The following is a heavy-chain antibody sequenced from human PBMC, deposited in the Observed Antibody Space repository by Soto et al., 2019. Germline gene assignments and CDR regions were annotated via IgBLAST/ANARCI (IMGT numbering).Heavy chain of an antibody. D-gene: IGHD4-17*01. V-gene: IGHV1-46*01. CDR2: INPSGGST. J-gene: IGHJ4*02. CDR1: GYTFTSYY. Sequence: QVQLVQSGAEVKKPGASVKVSCKASGYTFTSYYMHWVRQAPGQGLEWMGIINPSGGSTSYAQKFQGRVTMTRDTSTSTVYRELSSMRSEDTAVYYCARSYGEPSCDYWGQGTLFTVSS. CDR3: ARSYGEPSCDY.